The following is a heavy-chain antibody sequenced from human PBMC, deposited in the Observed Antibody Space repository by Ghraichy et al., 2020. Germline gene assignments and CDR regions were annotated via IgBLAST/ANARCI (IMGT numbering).Heavy chain of an antibody. CDR1: GFTFSTYA. V-gene: IGHV3-23*01. CDR3: AKDQIVSGRGVKQGPTPSYYAMDV. Sequence: GGSLRLSCGASGFTFSTYAMSWVRQAPGKGLEWVSGISGTGGNTYYTDSVKGRFTISRDNSKNTLYLQMNILRAEDTAVYYCAKDQIVSGRGVKQGPTPSYYAMDVWGQGTTVTVSS. D-gene: IGHD3-10*01. CDR2: ISGTGGNT. J-gene: IGHJ6*02.